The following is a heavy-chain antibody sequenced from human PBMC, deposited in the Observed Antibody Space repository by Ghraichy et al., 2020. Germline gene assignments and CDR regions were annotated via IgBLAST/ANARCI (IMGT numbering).Heavy chain of an antibody. Sequence: GGSLRLSCAGSGFTFSSYEMNWVRQAPGKGLEWVSYIRGTTSAIYYADSVKGRFTMSRDNAKSSLYLQMNSLRVEGTAVYYCARDEADGGIDFWGRGTLVTVSS. D-gene: IGHD3-16*01. J-gene: IGHJ4*02. CDR2: IRGTTSAI. V-gene: IGHV3-48*03. CDR3: ARDEADGGIDF. CDR1: GFTFSSYE.